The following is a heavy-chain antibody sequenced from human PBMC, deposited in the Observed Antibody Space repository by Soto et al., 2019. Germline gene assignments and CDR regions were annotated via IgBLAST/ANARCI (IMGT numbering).Heavy chain of an antibody. CDR2: ISAYNGNT. J-gene: IGHJ3*02. Sequence: SVKVSCNASGYTFTSYGISWVRQAPGQGLEWMGWISAYNGNTNYAQKLQGRVTMTTDTSTSTAYMELRSLRSDDTAVYYCARGFWSGYSRPDAFDIWGQGTMVTGSS. CDR1: GYTFTSYG. CDR3: ARGFWSGYSRPDAFDI. D-gene: IGHD3-3*01. V-gene: IGHV1-18*04.